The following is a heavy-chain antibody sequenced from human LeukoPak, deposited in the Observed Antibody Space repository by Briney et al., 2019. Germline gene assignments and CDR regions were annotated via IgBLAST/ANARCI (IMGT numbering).Heavy chain of an antibody. Sequence: PGGSLRLSCAASGFTVSSNYMSWVRQAPGKGLEWVSVIYSGGSTYYADSVKGRFTISRDNSKNTLYLQMNSLRAEDTAVYYCARGASSWYQSHYFDYWGQGTLVTVSS. CDR3: ARGASSWYQSHYFDY. CDR1: GFTVSSNY. D-gene: IGHD6-13*01. CDR2: IYSGGST. J-gene: IGHJ4*02. V-gene: IGHV3-53*01.